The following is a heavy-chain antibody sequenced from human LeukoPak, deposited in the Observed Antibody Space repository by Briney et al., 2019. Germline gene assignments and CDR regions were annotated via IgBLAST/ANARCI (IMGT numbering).Heavy chain of an antibody. J-gene: IGHJ6*02. CDR2: ISGSGGST. CDR1: AFTFSSYA. CDR3: AKGLDYGAFNSYYYYGMDV. Sequence: GGSLRLPCAASAFTFSSYAMSWVRQAPGKGLEWVSAISGSGGSTYYADSVKGRFTISRDNSKNTLYLQMNSLRAEDTAVYYCAKGLDYGAFNSYYYYGMDVWGQGTTVTVSS. V-gene: IGHV3-23*01. D-gene: IGHD4-17*01.